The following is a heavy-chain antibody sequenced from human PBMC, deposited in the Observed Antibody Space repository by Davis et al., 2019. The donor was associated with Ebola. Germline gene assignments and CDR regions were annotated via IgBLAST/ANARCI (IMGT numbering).Heavy chain of an antibody. J-gene: IGHJ4*02. Sequence: ASVKVSCKASGYTFTDYYMQWVRQAPGQGLEWMGWINPNSGVTHSAQKFQGRVTMTRDTSISTVYMELSRLKPDDTAVYYCARANWNDRGPFDYWGQGTLVTVSS. V-gene: IGHV1-2*02. CDR1: GYTFTDYY. CDR3: ARANWNDRGPFDY. CDR2: INPNSGVT. D-gene: IGHD1-1*01.